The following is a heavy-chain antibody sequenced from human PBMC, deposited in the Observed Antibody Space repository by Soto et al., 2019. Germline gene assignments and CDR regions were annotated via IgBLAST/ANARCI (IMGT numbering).Heavy chain of an antibody. CDR2: ISGSGGST. V-gene: IGHV3-23*01. Sequence: EVQLLESGGGLVQPGGSLRLSCGASGFTFSTYAMSWVRQAPGKGLEWVSAISGSGGSTFYADAVKGRFSISRDNSKNMLNLQMNSLRAEDTAVYYCAKGSTVLGGDNDYWGQGTLVTVS. D-gene: IGHD3-16*01. CDR1: GFTFSTYA. J-gene: IGHJ4*02. CDR3: AKGSTVLGGDNDY.